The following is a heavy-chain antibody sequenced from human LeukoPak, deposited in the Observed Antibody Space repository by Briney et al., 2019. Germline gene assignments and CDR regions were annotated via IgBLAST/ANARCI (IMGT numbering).Heavy chain of an antibody. V-gene: IGHV3-23*01. Sequence: GGSLRLSCAASGFTFSSYAVSWVRQAPGKGLEWVSGISGSGGSTYYADSVKGQFTISKDNSKNTLYLQMNNLRAEDTALYSCAKGRYDSSGPANTFDYWGQGTLVTVSS. D-gene: IGHD3-22*01. CDR3: AKGRYDSSGPANTFDY. CDR2: ISGSGGST. J-gene: IGHJ4*02. CDR1: GFTFSSYA.